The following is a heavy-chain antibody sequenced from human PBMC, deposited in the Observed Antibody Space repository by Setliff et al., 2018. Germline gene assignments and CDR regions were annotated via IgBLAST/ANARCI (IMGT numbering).Heavy chain of an antibody. Sequence: ASVKVSCKASGNSFSSFSITWVRQAPGQGLEWMGWVSTYNGDTKYAQNFRGRVTMTTDMSTSTVYMELGTLRSDDTAVYFCARRPIALAGYRKGAFDIWGQGTMVTVSS. V-gene: IGHV1-18*01. CDR3: ARRPIALAGYRKGAFDI. D-gene: IGHD6-19*01. CDR2: VSTYNGDT. J-gene: IGHJ3*02. CDR1: GNSFSSFS.